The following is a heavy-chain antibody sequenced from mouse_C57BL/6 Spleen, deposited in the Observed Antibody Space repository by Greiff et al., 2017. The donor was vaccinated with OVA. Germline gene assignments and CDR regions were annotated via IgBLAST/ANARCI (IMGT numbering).Heavy chain of an antibody. CDR3: AREGSNWYFDV. J-gene: IGHJ1*03. Sequence: EVMLVESEGGLVQPGSSMKLSCTASGFTFSDYYMAWVRQVPEKGLEWVANINSDGSSTYYLDSLKGRSIISRDNAKNILYLQMSSLKYEDTATYYCAREGSNWYFDVWGTGTTVTVSS. V-gene: IGHV5-16*01. CDR2: INSDGSST. CDR1: GFTFSDYY.